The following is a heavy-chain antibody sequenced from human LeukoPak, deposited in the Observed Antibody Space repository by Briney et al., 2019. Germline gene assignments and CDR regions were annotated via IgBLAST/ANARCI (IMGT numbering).Heavy chain of an antibody. J-gene: IGHJ4*02. CDR1: GGSISSSSYY. Sequence: SETLSLTCTVSGGSISSSSYYWGWISQPPGKGLEWIGSIYYSGSTYYNPSLKSRVTISVDTSKNQFSLKLSSVTAADTAVYYCARDSTGAMDLWGQGTLVTVSS. CDR3: ARDSTGAMDL. D-gene: IGHD2-2*01. CDR2: IYYSGST. V-gene: IGHV4-39*02.